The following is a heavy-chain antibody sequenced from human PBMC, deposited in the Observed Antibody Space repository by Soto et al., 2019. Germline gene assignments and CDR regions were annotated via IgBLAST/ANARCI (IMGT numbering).Heavy chain of an antibody. J-gene: IGHJ6*02. CDR1: RFTFSNYG. D-gene: IGHD6-19*01. CDR3: AGDDIPGRAVAIYGMDV. Sequence: QVQLVESGGGVVQPGRSLRLSCAASRFTFSNYGMHWVRQAPGKGLEWVAVIWYDGSNKYYADSVKGRFTISRDNSKNTLYLQMNSLGAEDTAVYYCAGDDIPGRAVAIYGMDVWGQGTTVTVSS. CDR2: IWYDGSNK. V-gene: IGHV3-33*01.